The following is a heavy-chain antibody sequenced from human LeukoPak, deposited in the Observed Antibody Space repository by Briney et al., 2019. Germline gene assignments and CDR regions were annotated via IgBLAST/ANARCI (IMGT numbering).Heavy chain of an antibody. V-gene: IGHV3-23*01. Sequence: GGSLRLSCAASGFTVCSNYMSWVRQAPGKGLEWVSAISGSGGSTYYADSVKGRFTISRDNSKNTLYLQMNSLRAEDTAVYYCAKGGGYVVYSYWGQGTLVTVSS. J-gene: IGHJ4*02. D-gene: IGHD3-22*01. CDR1: GFTVCSNY. CDR2: ISGSGGST. CDR3: AKGGGYVVYSY.